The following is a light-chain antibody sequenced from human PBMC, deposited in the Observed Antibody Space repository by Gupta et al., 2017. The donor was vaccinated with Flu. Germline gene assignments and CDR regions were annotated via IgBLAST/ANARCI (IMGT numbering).Light chain of an antibody. Sequence: PSTLSASVGDRVTITCRASQNIGSWLAWYQQRPGKAPKLLIYKASSLQGGVPSRFSGSGSGTEFTLTVNSLQPDDFATYYCLQYFSFPETFGQGTKVEI. CDR3: LQYFSFPET. CDR2: KAS. V-gene: IGKV1-5*03. CDR1: QNIGSW. J-gene: IGKJ1*01.